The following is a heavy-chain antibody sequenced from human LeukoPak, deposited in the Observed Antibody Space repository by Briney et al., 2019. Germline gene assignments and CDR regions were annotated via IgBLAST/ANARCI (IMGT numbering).Heavy chain of an antibody. CDR3: AKDQDMFSTSYYFDY. Sequence: GGSLRLSRAASGFSFSGYAMSWVRQAPGKGLEWVSGISGRGGITSYADSVKGRFTISRDNSKNTVYLQINSLRAEDTAVYYCAKDQDMFSTSYYFDYWGQGTLVTVSS. V-gene: IGHV3-23*01. CDR2: ISGRGGIT. J-gene: IGHJ4*02. CDR1: GFSFSGYA. D-gene: IGHD2-15*01.